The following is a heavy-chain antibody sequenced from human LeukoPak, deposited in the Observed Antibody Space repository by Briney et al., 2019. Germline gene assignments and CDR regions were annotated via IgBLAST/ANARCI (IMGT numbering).Heavy chain of an antibody. CDR3: ARTSGSDNIVVVLAAINY. J-gene: IGHJ4*02. V-gene: IGHV3-11*03. Sequence: GGSLRLSCAASGFTFSDYYMSWIRQAPGKGLEWVSYISSSSSYTNYADSVKGRFTISRDNAKNSLYLQMNSLRAEDTAVYYCARTSGSDNIVVVLAAINYWGQGTLVTVSS. CDR1: GFTFSDYY. D-gene: IGHD2-2*01. CDR2: ISSSSSYT.